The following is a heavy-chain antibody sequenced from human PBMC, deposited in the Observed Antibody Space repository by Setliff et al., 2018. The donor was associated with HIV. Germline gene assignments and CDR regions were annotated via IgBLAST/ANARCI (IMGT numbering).Heavy chain of an antibody. CDR3: ALDYGDNWFDP. Sequence: SVKVSRKASGGTFSSYGISWVRQAPGQGLEWMGRIIPVYGTTNYAQKFQGRVTITADKSTSTAYMELSSLRSEDTAVYYCALDYGDNWFDPWGQGTRVTVSS. V-gene: IGHV1-69*06. J-gene: IGHJ5*02. CDR2: IIPVYGTT. D-gene: IGHD3-10*01. CDR1: GGTFSSYG.